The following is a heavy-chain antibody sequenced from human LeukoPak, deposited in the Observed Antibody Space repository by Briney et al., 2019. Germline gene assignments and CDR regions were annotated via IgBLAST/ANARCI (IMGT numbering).Heavy chain of an antibody. CDR1: GGSISSGDYS. D-gene: IGHD6-13*01. J-gene: IGHJ4*02. CDR3: ARARESMATAGSYFDY. Sequence: SETLSLTCAVSGGSISSGDYSWSWIRQPPGSGLEWIGYIWHSGHTNYNPSLRSRVTISLARSNSQFSLRLSSVTAAATAVYYCARARESMATAGSYFDYWGQGTLVTVSS. CDR2: IWHSGHT. V-gene: IGHV4-30-2*01.